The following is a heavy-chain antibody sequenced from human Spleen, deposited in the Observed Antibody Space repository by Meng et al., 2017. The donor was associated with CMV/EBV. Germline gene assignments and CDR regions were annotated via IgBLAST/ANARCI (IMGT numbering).Heavy chain of an antibody. CDR2: IYYGGRT. D-gene: IGHD2-15*01. CDR3: ARDPGTHCSGTICYSDWFDP. Sequence: SCTVSGGSISSSTYYWGWIRQTPGKGLDYIGKIYYGGRTYYNPSLKSRVTISVEASKNQFSLRLNSVTAADTAVYYCARDPGTHCSGTICYSDWFDPWGQGIQVTVSS. CDR1: GGSISSSTYY. V-gene: IGHV4-39*07. J-gene: IGHJ5*02.